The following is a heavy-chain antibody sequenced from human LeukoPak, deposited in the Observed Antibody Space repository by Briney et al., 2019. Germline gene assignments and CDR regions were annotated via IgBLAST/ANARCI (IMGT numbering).Heavy chain of an antibody. J-gene: IGHJ3*02. V-gene: IGHV1-2*02. CDR3: ARAGGGYSSGWGAFDI. CDR1: GYTFTAYY. D-gene: IGHD5-18*01. Sequence: ASVKVSCKASGYTFTAYYIHWVRQAPGQGIEWMGWINPASGGTSYAQKFQGRVTMTSDTSISTAYMELSRLRSDDTAVYFCARAGGGYSSGWGAFDIWGQGTMVTVSS. CDR2: INPASGGT.